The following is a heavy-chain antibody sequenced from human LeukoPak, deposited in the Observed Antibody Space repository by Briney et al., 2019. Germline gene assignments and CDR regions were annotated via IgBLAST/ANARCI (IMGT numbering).Heavy chain of an antibody. D-gene: IGHD6-19*01. CDR2: IYYSENT. CDR3: ASTPSGSSAWYYFDK. V-gene: IGHV4-39*01. Sequence: SETLSLTCTVSGGSISSSSDYWGWIRQPPGKGLEWIGSIYYSENTYYNPSLKSRVTISVDTSKKQFSLKLSSVTAADTAVYYCASTPSGSSAWYYFDKWGQGTLVTVSS. J-gene: IGHJ4*02. CDR1: GGSISSSSDY.